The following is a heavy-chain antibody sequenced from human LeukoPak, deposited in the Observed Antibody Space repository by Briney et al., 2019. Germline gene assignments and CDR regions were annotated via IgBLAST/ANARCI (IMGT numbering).Heavy chain of an antibody. Sequence: SETLSLTCAVYGGSFSGYYWSWIRQPPGKGLEWIGEINHSGSTNYNPSLKSRVTISVDTSKNQFSLKLSSVTAADTAVYCCAREGVEEMACDYWGQGTLVTVSS. D-gene: IGHD5-24*01. J-gene: IGHJ4*02. CDR2: INHSGST. CDR1: GGSFSGYY. V-gene: IGHV4-34*01. CDR3: AREGVEEMACDY.